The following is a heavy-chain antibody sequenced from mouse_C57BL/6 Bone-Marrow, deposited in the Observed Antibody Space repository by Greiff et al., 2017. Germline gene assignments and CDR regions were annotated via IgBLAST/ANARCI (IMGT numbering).Heavy chain of an antibody. CDR3: ARDNGSSYHYDV. J-gene: IGHJ1*03. D-gene: IGHD1-1*01. CDR2: ISDAGSYT. V-gene: IGHV5-4*01. CDR1: GFTFRSYA. Sequence: DVMLVESGGGLVKPGGSLKLSCAASGFTFRSYAMSWVRQTPEQRLEWVATISDAGSYTYYHENVKGRFPISRDNAKNNLYLQMSHLKSEDTAMYDCARDNGSSYHYDVWGTGTTVTVSS.